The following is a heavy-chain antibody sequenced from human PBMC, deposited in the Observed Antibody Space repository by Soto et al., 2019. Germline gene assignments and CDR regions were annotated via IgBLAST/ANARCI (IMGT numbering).Heavy chain of an antibody. D-gene: IGHD2-8*01. J-gene: IGHJ6*03. CDR2: IRSKANSYAT. CDR1: GCTCSGSA. Sequence: GGSLRLSWAAAGCTCSGSAMHWVRQASGKGLEWVGRIRSKANSYATAYAASVKGRFTISRDDSKNTAYLQMNSLKTEDTAVYYCTRVLSPGGCTNGVCYSYYYYYMDVWGKGTTVTVSS. CDR3: TRVLSPGGCTNGVCYSYYYYYMDV. V-gene: IGHV3-73*01.